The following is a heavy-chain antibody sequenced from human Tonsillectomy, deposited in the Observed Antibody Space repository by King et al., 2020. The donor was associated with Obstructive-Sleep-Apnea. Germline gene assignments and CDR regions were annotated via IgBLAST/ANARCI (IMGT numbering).Heavy chain of an antibody. CDR2: IYYSGST. Sequence: VQLQESGPGLVRPSQTLSLTCAVSGGSITSGGFSWSWIRQPPGKGLEWIGYIYYSGSTYYNPTLKSLVTVSVDTSKNQFSLKLNSVTAADTAVYYCARDGPQLNCAFDIWGQGTMVTVSS. V-gene: IGHV4-30-4*07. CDR3: ARDGPQLNCAFDI. D-gene: IGHD2-2*01. CDR1: GGSITSGGFS. J-gene: IGHJ3*02.